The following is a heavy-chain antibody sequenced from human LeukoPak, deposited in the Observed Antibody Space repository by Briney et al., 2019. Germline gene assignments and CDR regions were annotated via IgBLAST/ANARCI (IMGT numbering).Heavy chain of an antibody. J-gene: IGHJ5*02. D-gene: IGHD3-16*02. CDR1: GGSFSGYY. CDR3: PRTFYQTWFDP. Sequence: SETLSLTCAVYGGSFSGYYWSWIRQPPGKGLEWIGEINHSGSTNYNPSLKSRVTISVDTSKNQFSLKLSSVTAADTAVYYWPRTFYQTWFDPWGKETLVTVSS. CDR2: INHSGST. V-gene: IGHV4-34*01.